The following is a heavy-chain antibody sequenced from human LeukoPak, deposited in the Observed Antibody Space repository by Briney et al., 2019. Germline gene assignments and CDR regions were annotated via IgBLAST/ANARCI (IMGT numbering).Heavy chain of an antibody. V-gene: IGHV3-9*01. CDR3: AKERPLTSRQWLEFYWYFDL. CDR1: GFTFDDYA. Sequence: QPGRSLRLSCAASGFTFDDYAMHWVRQAPGKGLEWVSGISWNSGSIGYADSVRGRFTISRDNAKNSLYLQMNSLRAEDTALYYCAKERPLTSRQWLEFYWYFDLWGRGTLVTVSS. J-gene: IGHJ2*01. CDR2: ISWNSGSI. D-gene: IGHD6-19*01.